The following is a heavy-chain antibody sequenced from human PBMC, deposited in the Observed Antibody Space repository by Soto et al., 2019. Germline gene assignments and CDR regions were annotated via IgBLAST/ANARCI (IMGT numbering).Heavy chain of an antibody. Sequence: QVQLQESGPGLVKPSETLSLTCTVSGDSISSFYWSWIRQPPGKGLEWVGFAYYTGSTNYNPSLKRRVTISVDTSKNQFYLKLSSVTAADTAVYYCARGGRYFGFAPWGQGTLVTVSS. J-gene: IGHJ5*02. V-gene: IGHV4-59*01. D-gene: IGHD3-9*01. CDR3: ARGGRYFGFAP. CDR1: GDSISSFY. CDR2: AYYTGST.